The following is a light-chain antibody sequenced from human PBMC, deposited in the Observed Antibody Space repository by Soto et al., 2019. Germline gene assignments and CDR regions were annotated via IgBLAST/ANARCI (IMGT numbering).Light chain of an antibody. CDR1: QNIVNW. J-gene: IGKJ2*01. CDR2: KTS. CDR3: EQYDSHPTYT. Sequence: DIQMTQSPSTLSASVGDRVTITCRARQNIVNWLAWYQQKPGKAPNLLIYKTSTLQRGVPARFSGSGSGTEFSLTTSSLQLDDYAPYYCEQYDSHPTYTFGQGTKVEI. V-gene: IGKV1-5*03.